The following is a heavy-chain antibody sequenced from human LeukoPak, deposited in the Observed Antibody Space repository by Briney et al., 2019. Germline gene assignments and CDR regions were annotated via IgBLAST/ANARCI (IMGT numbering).Heavy chain of an antibody. V-gene: IGHV4-31*03. CDR2: IYYSGRT. J-gene: IGHJ4*02. CDR1: GGSVSSGGYY. Sequence: SQTLSLTCTVAGGSVSSGGYYWTWIRQHPGKGLEWLGYIYYSGRTYYNPSLKSRITISLDTSENRFSLNLTSVSAADTAFYYCARSSDYGDYDWGQGTLVTVSS. D-gene: IGHD4-17*01. CDR3: ARSSDYGDYD.